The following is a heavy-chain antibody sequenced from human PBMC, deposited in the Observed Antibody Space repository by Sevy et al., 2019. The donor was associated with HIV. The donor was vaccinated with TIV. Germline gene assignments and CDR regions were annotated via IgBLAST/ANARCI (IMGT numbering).Heavy chain of an antibody. J-gene: IGHJ2*01. CDR1: GGSISGYS. D-gene: IGHD3-3*01. CDR2: VNHSGST. Sequence: SETLSLTCAVSGGSISGYSWDWIRRPPGKGLEWIGEVNHSGSTDYNPSLKSRVTISVDTSKNQFSLKLNFVTAADTAVYYCARGGDGVVPSPIIGLGPWTKYWYFDLWGRGTLVTVSS. V-gene: IGHV4-34*01. CDR3: ARGGDGVVPSPIIGLGPWTKYWYFDL.